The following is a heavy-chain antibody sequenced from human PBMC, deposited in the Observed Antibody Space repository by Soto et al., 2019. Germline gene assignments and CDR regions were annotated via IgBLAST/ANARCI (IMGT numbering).Heavy chain of an antibody. Sequence: SETLSLTCTVSGGSISSYNWSWIRQPAGKGLEWIGRIYTSGSTNYNPSLKSRVTMSLDTSKNQFSLKLSSVTAADTAVYYCERDRGRYCSSTSCYTPPNWFDPWGQGILVTVSS. J-gene: IGHJ5*02. CDR1: GGSISSYN. CDR3: ERDRGRYCSSTSCYTPPNWFDP. D-gene: IGHD2-2*02. V-gene: IGHV4-4*07. CDR2: IYTSGST.